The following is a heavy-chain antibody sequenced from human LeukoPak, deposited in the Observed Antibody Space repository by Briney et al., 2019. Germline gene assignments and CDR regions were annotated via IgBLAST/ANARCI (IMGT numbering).Heavy chain of an antibody. J-gene: IGHJ4*02. V-gene: IGHV1-69*13. CDR2: IIPIFGTA. CDR3: ARLPSGYYYADFDY. D-gene: IGHD3-22*01. CDR1: GGTFSSYA. Sequence: ASVKVSCKASGGTFSSYAISWVRQAPEQGLEWMGGIIPIFGTANYAQKFQGRVTITADESTSTAYMELSSLRSEDTAVYYCARLPSGYYYADFDYWGQGTLVTVSS.